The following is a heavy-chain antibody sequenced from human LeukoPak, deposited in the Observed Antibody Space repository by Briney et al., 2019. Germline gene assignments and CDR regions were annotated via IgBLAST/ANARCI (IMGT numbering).Heavy chain of an antibody. Sequence: PGGSLRLSCAASGFNLRDDQLSWIRQSPGKGLEWVSYISSSGNNIHYADSVKGRFTISRDNAKNSLYLLMNSLRAEDTAVYYCAKKCSSTSCLHSWGQGTLVTVSS. CDR2: ISSSGNNI. CDR1: GFNLRDDQ. D-gene: IGHD2-2*01. J-gene: IGHJ4*02. V-gene: IGHV3-11*04. CDR3: AKKCSSTSCLHS.